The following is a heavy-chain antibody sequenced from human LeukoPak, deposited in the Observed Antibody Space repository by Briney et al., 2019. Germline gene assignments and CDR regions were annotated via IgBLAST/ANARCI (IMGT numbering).Heavy chain of an antibody. Sequence: ASVKVSCKASGYTFNSYGINWVRQAPRQGLEWMGWISTYNGNTNYVQKFQGRVTMTTDTSTSTAYMELRSLRSDDTAVFYCARAPMITFGGVIVLSGMDVWGQGTTVTVSS. J-gene: IGHJ6*02. CDR2: ISTYNGNT. V-gene: IGHV1-18*01. CDR1: GYTFNSYG. D-gene: IGHD3-16*02. CDR3: ARAPMITFGGVIVLSGMDV.